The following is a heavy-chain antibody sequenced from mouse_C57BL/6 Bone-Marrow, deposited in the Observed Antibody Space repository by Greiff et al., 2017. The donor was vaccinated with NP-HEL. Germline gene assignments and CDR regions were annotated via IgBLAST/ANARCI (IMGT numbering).Heavy chain of an antibody. CDR3: ARATDDYDGTKWYFDV. Sequence: EVMLVESGPGLAKPSQTLSLTCSVTGYSITSDYWNWIRKFPGNKLEYMGYISYSGSTYYNPSLKSRISITRDTSKNQYYLQLNSVTTEDTATYYCARATDDYDGTKWYFDVWGTGTTVTVSS. J-gene: IGHJ1*03. D-gene: IGHD2-4*01. CDR1: GYSITSDY. CDR2: ISYSGST. V-gene: IGHV3-8*01.